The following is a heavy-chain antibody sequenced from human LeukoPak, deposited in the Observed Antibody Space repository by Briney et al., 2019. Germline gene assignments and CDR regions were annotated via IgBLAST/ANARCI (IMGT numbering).Heavy chain of an antibody. D-gene: IGHD3-22*01. CDR2: IYYSGST. J-gene: IGHJ4*02. V-gene: IGHV4-59*01. CDR1: GGSISSYY. Sequence: SETLSLTCTVSGGSISSYYWSWIRQPPGKGLEWIGYIYYSGSTNYNPSLKSQVTISVDTSKNQFSLKLSSVTAADTAVYYCARVSYDSSGYLDYWGQGTLVTVSS. CDR3: ARVSYDSSGYLDY.